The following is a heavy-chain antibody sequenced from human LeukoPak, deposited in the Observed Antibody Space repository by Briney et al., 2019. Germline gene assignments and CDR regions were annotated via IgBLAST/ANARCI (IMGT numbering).Heavy chain of an antibody. CDR3: AKDRLYSDYDAFDI. CDR1: GFTFSSYG. Sequence: GGSLRLSCAASGFTFSSYGMHWVRQAPGKGLEWVAVIWYDGSNKYYADSVKGRFTISRDNSKNTLYLQMNSPRAEDTAVYYCAKDRLYSDYDAFDIWGQGTMVTVSS. CDR2: IWYDGSNK. V-gene: IGHV3-33*06. J-gene: IGHJ3*02. D-gene: IGHD4-11*01.